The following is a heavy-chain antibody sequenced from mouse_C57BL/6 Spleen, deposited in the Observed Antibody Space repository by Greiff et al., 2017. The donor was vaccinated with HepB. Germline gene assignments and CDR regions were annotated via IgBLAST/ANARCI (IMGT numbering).Heavy chain of an antibody. CDR1: GYTFTSYW. CDR2: IDPSDSYT. J-gene: IGHJ2*01. CDR3: ARRGSGGYFDY. V-gene: IGHV1-69*01. Sequence: QVQLQQPGAELVMPGASVKLSCKASGYTFTSYWMHWVKQRPGQGLEWIGEIDPSDSYTNYNQKFKGKSTLTVDKSSSTAYMQLSSLTSEDSAIYYCARRGSGGYFDYWGQGTTLTVSS.